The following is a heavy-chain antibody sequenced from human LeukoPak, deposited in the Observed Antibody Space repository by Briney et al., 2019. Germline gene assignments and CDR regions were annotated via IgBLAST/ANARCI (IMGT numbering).Heavy chain of an antibody. J-gene: IGHJ4*02. V-gene: IGHV4-39*07. CDR1: GDSISLSFYY. D-gene: IGHD6-19*01. Sequence: SETLSLTCSVSGDSISLSFYYWGWIRQPPGKALERIGGVYYSGATSYNPSLKSRVTISVDMSKNHFSLRLRSVTAADTAMYYCARGTLYRGWSYYLDFWGQGSQVTVSS. CDR3: ARGTLYRGWSYYLDF. CDR2: VYYSGAT.